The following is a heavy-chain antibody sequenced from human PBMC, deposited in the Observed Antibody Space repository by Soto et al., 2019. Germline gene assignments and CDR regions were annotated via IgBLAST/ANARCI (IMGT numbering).Heavy chain of an antibody. CDR1: GGSFSGYY. V-gene: IGHV4-34*01. Sequence: SETLSLTCAVYGGSFSGYYWSWIRRPPGKGLEWIGEINHSGSTNYNPSLKSRVTISVDTSKNQFSLKLSSVTAADTAVYYCARGGIITMVRGPYYYGMDVWGQGTTVTVSS. J-gene: IGHJ6*02. CDR3: ARGGIITMVRGPYYYGMDV. CDR2: INHSGST. D-gene: IGHD3-10*01.